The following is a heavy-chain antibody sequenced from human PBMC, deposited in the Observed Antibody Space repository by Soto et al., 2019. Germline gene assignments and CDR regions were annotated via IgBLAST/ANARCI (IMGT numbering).Heavy chain of an antibody. Sequence: PGGSMRLSCAASGFTFSNNWMHWVRQAPGKGLVWVSRISSDGRSTSYADAVKGRFTISRDNSKNILYLQMSSLRAEDTAVYHCASFPLISPSPDAFGIWGQGTMVTVSS. CDR3: ASFPLISPSPDAFGI. J-gene: IGHJ3*02. V-gene: IGHV3-74*01. CDR1: GFTFSNNW. CDR2: ISSDGRST. D-gene: IGHD3-16*01.